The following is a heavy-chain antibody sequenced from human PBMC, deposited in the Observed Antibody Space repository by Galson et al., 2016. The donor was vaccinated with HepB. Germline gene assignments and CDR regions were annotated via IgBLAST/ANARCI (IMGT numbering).Heavy chain of an antibody. CDR2: ISITGS. CDR3: AKESPKWGLIYFADY. D-gene: IGHD3-9*01. V-gene: IGHV3-23*01. CDR1: GFTFSTHS. J-gene: IGHJ4*02. Sequence: SLRLSCASSGFTFSTHSIGWVRQAPGGGLQWVSAISITGSHYAASVKGRFTISRDNSRNTLFLQMNSLTAEDTAVYYCAKESPKWGLIYFADYWGQGTLVTVSS.